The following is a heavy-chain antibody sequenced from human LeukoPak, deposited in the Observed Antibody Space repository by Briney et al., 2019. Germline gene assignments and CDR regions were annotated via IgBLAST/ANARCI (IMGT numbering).Heavy chain of an antibody. Sequence: PSQTLSLTCTVSGGSMITGGYYWSWIRQPPGKGLEWIGYIYHSGSTYYNPTLKSRVTISIDTSKNQLSLKLNSVTAADTAVYYCASGYVGFGEPGGVNYHYYYGMDVWGQGTTVIVSS. CDR3: ASGYVGFGEPGGVNYHYYYGMDV. CDR1: GGSMITGGYY. D-gene: IGHD3-10*01. CDR2: IYHSGST. V-gene: IGHV4-30-2*01. J-gene: IGHJ6*02.